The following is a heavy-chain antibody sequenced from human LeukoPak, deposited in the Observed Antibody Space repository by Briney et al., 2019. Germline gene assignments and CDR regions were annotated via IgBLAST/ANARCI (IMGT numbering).Heavy chain of an antibody. CDR2: IYYSGST. D-gene: IGHD3-10*01. J-gene: IGHJ4*02. CDR1: GGSISSYY. Sequence: SETLSLTCTVSGGSISSYYWSWIRQPPGKGLEWIGYIYYSGSTNYNPSLRGRVTTSVDTSKNQFSLKLRSVTAADTAVYYCARSSSGGYYSDFDYWGQGTLVTVSS. V-gene: IGHV4-59*01. CDR3: ARSSSGGYYSDFDY.